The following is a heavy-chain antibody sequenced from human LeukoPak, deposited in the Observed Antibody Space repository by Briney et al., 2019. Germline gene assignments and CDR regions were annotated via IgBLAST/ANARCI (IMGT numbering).Heavy chain of an antibody. J-gene: IGHJ4*02. D-gene: IGHD4-11*01. V-gene: IGHV4-59*01. CDR3: VRGFYSPHY. Sequence: PSETLSLTCTVSGGSISSDYWSWTRQPPGKGLEWIGYIYYSGRTYYNPSLKSRITISVDASKNQFSLKLSSVTAADTAVYYCVRGFYSPHYWGQGTLVTVSS. CDR2: IYYSGRT. CDR1: GGSISSDY.